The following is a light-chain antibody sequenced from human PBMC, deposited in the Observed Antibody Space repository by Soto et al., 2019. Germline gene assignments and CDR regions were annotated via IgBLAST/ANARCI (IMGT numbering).Light chain of an antibody. CDR1: SSDVGGYNY. CDR3: SSYTSPSTLV. V-gene: IGLV2-14*01. Sequence: QSALTQPASVSGSPGQSITISCTGTSSDVGGYNYVSWYQQHPGIAPKLLIYDVTNRPSGVSNRFSGSKSGNTASLTISGHQAEDGADYYCSSYTSPSTLVFGGGTKLTVL. CDR2: DVT. J-gene: IGLJ2*01.